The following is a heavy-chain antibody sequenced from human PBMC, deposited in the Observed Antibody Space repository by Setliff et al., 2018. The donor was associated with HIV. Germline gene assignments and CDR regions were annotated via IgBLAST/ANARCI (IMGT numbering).Heavy chain of an antibody. V-gene: IGHV5-51*01. CDR3: ARYGYDSGWFPGDY. CDR2: IYPGDSDT. CDR1: GYRFTSYW. Sequence: PGESLKISCKGSGYRFTSYWIGWVRQMPGKGLEWMGIIYPGDSDTRYSPSFQGQVTISADKSISTAYLQWSSLRASDSATYYCARYGYDSGWFPGDYWGQGTRVTVSS. J-gene: IGHJ4*01. D-gene: IGHD6-19*01.